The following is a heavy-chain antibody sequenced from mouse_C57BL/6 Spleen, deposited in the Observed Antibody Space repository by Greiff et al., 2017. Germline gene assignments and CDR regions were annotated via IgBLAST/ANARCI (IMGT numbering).Heavy chain of an antibody. CDR3: AKGYYDYDLYYAMDY. CDR1: GYTFTSYW. D-gene: IGHD2-4*01. Sequence: QVQLKESGAELAKPGASVKLSCKASGYTFTSYWMHWVKQRPGQGLEWIGYINPSSGYTKYNQKFKDKATLTADKSSSTAYMQLSSLTYEDSAVYYCAKGYYDYDLYYAMDYWGQGTSVTVSS. J-gene: IGHJ4*01. V-gene: IGHV1-7*01. CDR2: INPSSGYT.